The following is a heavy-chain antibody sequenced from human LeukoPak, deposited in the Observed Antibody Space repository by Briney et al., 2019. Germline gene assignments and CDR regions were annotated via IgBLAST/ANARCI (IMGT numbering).Heavy chain of an antibody. CDR1: GLTFSTYV. CDR2: INGGGDGT. CDR3: ANSEFYVPGKYASLDN. D-gene: IGHD3-10*02. V-gene: IGHV3-23*01. Sequence: PGGSLRLSCAASGLTFSTYVMNRVRQAPGKGLEWVSTINGGGDGTYYADSVRGRITVSRYNSRNTLYLQMNFLGVEDTAVYYCANSEFYVPGKYASLDNWGQGTLVTVSS. J-gene: IGHJ4*02.